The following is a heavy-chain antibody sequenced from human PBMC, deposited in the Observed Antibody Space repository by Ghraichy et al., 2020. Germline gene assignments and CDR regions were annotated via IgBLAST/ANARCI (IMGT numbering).Heavy chain of an antibody. CDR2: IYFNGSP. J-gene: IGHJ5*02. Sequence: SETLSLTCTVSGASITSTSYYWGWIRQPPGKGLEWIGHIYFNGSPYYNPSLKSRVTISVDTSNNQFSLRLNSVTAADTAIYYCARVEMDDDGDYGNWFDPWGQGTLVTVSS. CDR1: GASITSTSYY. CDR3: ARVEMDDDGDYGNWFDP. V-gene: IGHV4-39*01. D-gene: IGHD4-17*01.